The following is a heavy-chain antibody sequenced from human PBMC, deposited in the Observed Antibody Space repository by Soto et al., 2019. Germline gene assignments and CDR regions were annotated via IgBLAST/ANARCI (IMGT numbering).Heavy chain of an antibody. Sequence: GGSLRLSCAASGFTFSSYAMSWVRQAPGKGLEWVSAISGSGGSTYYADSVKGRFTISRDNSKNTLYLQMNSLRAEDTAVYYCAKIYDILTGHYYFDYWGQGTLVTVSS. V-gene: IGHV3-23*01. J-gene: IGHJ4*02. CDR3: AKIYDILTGHYYFDY. CDR2: ISGSGGST. D-gene: IGHD3-9*01. CDR1: GFTFSSYA.